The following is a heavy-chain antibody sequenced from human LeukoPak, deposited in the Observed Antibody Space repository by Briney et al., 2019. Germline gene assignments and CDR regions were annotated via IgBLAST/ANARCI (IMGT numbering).Heavy chain of an antibody. V-gene: IGHV3-9*01. J-gene: IGHJ3*01. CDR1: GFTLDDYA. CDR2: ISWDSGNQ. D-gene: IGHD3-9*01. CDR3: VKDMGFDLLKDAFHV. Sequence: ACRSLRLSCVVSGFTLDDYAMHWVRQVPGKGLEWVSSISWDSGNQAYTDSVKGRFPISRDNDKNSLYLQMNSLRPEDTALYYCVKDMGFDLLKDAFHVWGQGTLVTVSS.